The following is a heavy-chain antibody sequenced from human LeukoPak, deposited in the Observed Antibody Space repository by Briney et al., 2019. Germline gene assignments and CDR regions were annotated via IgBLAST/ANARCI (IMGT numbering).Heavy chain of an antibody. CDR2: IRYDGSNK. V-gene: IGHV3-30*02. J-gene: IGHJ4*02. Sequence: PGGSLRLSCAASGFTFSSYGMHWVRQAPGKGLEWVAFIRYDGSNKYYADSVKGRFTISRDNSKNTLYLQMNSLRAEDTAVYYCAKNRPPKQGAAGLDYWGQGTLVTVSS. CDR1: GFTFSSYG. CDR3: AKNRPPKQGAAGLDY. D-gene: IGHD1-26*01.